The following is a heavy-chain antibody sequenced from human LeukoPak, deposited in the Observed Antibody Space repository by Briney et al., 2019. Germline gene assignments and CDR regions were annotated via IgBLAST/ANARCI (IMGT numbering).Heavy chain of an antibody. V-gene: IGHV3-53*01. CDR3: ARAEVAAAGTRPAFDY. CDR2: IYSGGST. J-gene: IGHJ4*02. Sequence: GGSLRLSCAASGFTVSSNYMSWVRQAPGKGLEWVSVIYSGGSTYYADSVKGRFTISRDNSKNTLYLQMNSLRAEDTAVYYCARAEVAAAGTRPAFDYWGQGTLVTVSS. D-gene: IGHD6-13*01. CDR1: GFTVSSNY.